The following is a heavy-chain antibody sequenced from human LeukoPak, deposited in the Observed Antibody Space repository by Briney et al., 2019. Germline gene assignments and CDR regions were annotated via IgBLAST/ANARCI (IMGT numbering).Heavy chain of an antibody. CDR3: ARGLPTNYCSSTSCPSWFDP. CDR2: IKHGGSEK. V-gene: IGHV3-7*01. D-gene: IGHD2-2*01. Sequence: GWSLRFSCAASGFTFSSYLMRWVREARGKGLEWVANIKHGGSEKYDVASVKGLFIISRHNPENSLYLQMNSLRAEDTAVYFCARGLPTNYCSSTSCPSWFDPGGQGTRVTVST. CDR1: GFTFSSYL. J-gene: IGHJ5*02.